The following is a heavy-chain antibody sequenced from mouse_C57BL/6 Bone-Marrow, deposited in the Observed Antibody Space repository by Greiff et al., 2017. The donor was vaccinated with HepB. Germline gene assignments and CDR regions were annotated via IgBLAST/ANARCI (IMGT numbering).Heavy chain of an antibody. CDR2: IYPRSGNT. CDR3: AREDYYDYDGFAY. J-gene: IGHJ3*01. V-gene: IGHV1-81*01. Sequence: VKLVESGAELARPGASVKLSCKASGYTFTSYGISWVKQRTGQGLEWIGEIYPRSGNTYYNEKFKGKATLTADKSSSTAYMELRSLTSEDSAVYFCAREDYYDYDGFAYWGQGTLVTVSA. D-gene: IGHD2-4*01. CDR1: GYTFTSYG.